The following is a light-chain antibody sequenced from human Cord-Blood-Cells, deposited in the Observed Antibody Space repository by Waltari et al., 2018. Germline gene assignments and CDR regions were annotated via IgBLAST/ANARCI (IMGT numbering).Light chain of an antibody. CDR3: SSYTSSSTLV. J-gene: IGLJ1*01. CDR2: DVS. CDR1: RSDVGGYNY. Sequence: QSALTQPASVSGSPGQSITISCTGTRSDVGGYNYVSWYQQHPGKAPKPMIYDVSNRPSGVSNRFSGSKSGNTASLTISGLQAEDEADYYCSSYTSSSTLVFGTGTKVTVL. V-gene: IGLV2-14*01.